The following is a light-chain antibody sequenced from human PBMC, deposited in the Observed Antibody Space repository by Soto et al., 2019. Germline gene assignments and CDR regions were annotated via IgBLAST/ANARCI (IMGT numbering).Light chain of an antibody. J-gene: IGKJ1*01. Sequence: DIQMTSNHSKISASVEDRDLIGCRASQSISSWLAWYQQKPGKAPKLLIYKASSLESGVPSRFSGSGSGTEFTLTISSLQPDDFATYYCQPYNSYWTFGQGTKVDIK. V-gene: IGKV1-5*03. CDR2: KAS. CDR3: QPYNSYWT. CDR1: QSISSW.